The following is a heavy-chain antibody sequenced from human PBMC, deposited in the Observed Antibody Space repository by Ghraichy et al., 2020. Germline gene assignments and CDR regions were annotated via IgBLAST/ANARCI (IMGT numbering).Heavy chain of an antibody. CDR3: AILASSGVDV. J-gene: IGHJ6*02. CDR1: GGSISSGDYS. CDR2: IYYSGSG. Sequence: SETLSLTCAVSGGSISSGDYSWTWIRQQPGKGLEWIGYIYYSGSGHYNPSLKSRVSFSVERSKNQFSLRLTSVTAADTAVYYCAILASSGVDVWGQGTTVTVSS. V-gene: IGHV4-30-2*01. D-gene: IGHD3-3*01.